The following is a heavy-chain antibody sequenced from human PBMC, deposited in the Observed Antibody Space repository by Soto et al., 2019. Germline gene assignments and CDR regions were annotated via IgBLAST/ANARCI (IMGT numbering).Heavy chain of an antibody. CDR2: IFRSGAS. CDR3: ARARGADRPNWFDP. V-gene: IGHV4-38-2*01. Sequence: PSETLSLTCAASGYSISGGYHWGWIRQPPGKGLEWIASIFRSGASHYSPSLKSRGTISVDTSKNQFSLKLISVTAADTAVYYCARARGADRPNWFDPWGQGTQVTVSS. D-gene: IGHD3-10*01. J-gene: IGHJ5*02. CDR1: GYSISGGYH.